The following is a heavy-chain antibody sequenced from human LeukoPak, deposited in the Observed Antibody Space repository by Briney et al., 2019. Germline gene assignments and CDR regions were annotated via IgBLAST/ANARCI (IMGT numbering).Heavy chain of an antibody. CDR3: ARDRRAYYYDSSGPTAPCDV. CDR2: INPSGGST. D-gene: IGHD3-22*01. CDR1: GYTFTSYY. J-gene: IGHJ3*01. Sequence: ASVKVSCKASGYTFTSYYMHWVRQAPGQGLEWMGIINPSGGSTSYAQKFQGRVTITTDESTSTAYMELSSLRSEDTAVYYCARDRRAYYYDSSGPTAPCDVWGQGTMVTVSS. V-gene: IGHV1-46*01.